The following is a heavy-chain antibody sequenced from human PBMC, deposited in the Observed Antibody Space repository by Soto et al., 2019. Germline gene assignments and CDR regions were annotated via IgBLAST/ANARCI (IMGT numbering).Heavy chain of an antibody. J-gene: IGHJ5*02. CDR3: AGSTVTDWFDP. V-gene: IGHV4-30-2*01. CDR1: GGSISSGGYS. D-gene: IGHD4-17*01. Sequence: LSLTCAVSGGSISSGGYSWSWIRQPPGKGLEWIGYIYHSGSTYYNPSLKSRVTISVDRSKNQFSLKLSSVTAADTAVYYCAGSTVTDWFDPWGQGTLVTVSS. CDR2: IYHSGST.